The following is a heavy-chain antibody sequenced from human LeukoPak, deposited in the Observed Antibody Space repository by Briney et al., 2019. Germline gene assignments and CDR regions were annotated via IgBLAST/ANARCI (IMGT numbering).Heavy chain of an antibody. J-gene: IGHJ4*02. D-gene: IGHD2-15*01. V-gene: IGHV4-38-2*01. CDR3: GRHPDIYPIPPVEY. CDR1: GHSISSGHY. CDR2: IYHSGST. Sequence: PSETLSLTCAVPGHSISSGHYWGWIRQPPGKGLEWIGTIYHSGSTYYNPSLRSRVTLSVDTSKNQFSLRLSSVTAADTAVYYCGRHPDIYPIPPVEYWGQGTLVTVSS.